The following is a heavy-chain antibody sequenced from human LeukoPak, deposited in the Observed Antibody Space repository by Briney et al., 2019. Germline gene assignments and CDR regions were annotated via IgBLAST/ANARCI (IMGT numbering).Heavy chain of an antibody. Sequence: ASVKVSCKASGYTFTGYYMHWVRQAPGQGLEWIGWINPNSGGTNYAQKFQGRVTMTRDTSISTAYMELSRLRSDDTTVHYCARDETDYYGSGNNWFDPWGQGTLVTVSS. CDR3: ARDETDYYGSGNNWFDP. D-gene: IGHD3-10*01. CDR1: GYTFTGYY. CDR2: INPNSGGT. V-gene: IGHV1-2*02. J-gene: IGHJ5*02.